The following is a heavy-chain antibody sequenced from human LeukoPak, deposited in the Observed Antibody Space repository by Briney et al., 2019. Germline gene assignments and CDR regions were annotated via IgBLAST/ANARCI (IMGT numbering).Heavy chain of an antibody. J-gene: IGHJ4*02. CDR2: ISGSGGST. CDR1: GFTFSSYA. D-gene: IGHD6-19*01. CDR3: AKVQIIAVAGIGPVY. Sequence: PGGSLRLSCAASGFTFSSYAMSWVRQAPGKGLEWVSAISGSGGSTYYADSVKGRFTISRDNSKNTLYVQMNSLRAEDTAVYYCAKVQIIAVAGIGPVYWGQGTLVTVSS. V-gene: IGHV3-23*01.